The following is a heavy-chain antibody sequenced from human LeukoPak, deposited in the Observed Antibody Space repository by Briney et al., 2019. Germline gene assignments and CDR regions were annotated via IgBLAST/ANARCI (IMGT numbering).Heavy chain of an antibody. J-gene: IGHJ4*02. CDR2: ISSSSSYI. CDR1: GFTFSSYS. Sequence: KPGGSLRLSCAASGFTFSSYSMNWVRQAPGKGLEWVSSISSSSSYIYYADSVKGRFTISRDNAKNSLYLQMNSLRAEDTAVYYCITDLSRYHYDSSDYYWGQGTLVTVSS. CDR3: ITDLSRYHYDSSDYY. D-gene: IGHD3-22*01. V-gene: IGHV3-21*01.